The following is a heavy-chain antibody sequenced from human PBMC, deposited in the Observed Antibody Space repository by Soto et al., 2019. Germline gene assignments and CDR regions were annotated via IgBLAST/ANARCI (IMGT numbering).Heavy chain of an antibody. CDR2: INHSGST. Sequence: QVQLQQWGAGLLKPSETLSLTCAVYGGSFSGYYWSWIRQPPGKGLEWIGEINHSGSTNYNPSLKSRVTISVDTSKNQFSLKLSSVTAADTAVYYCARDERAGYCSGGSCYPTNNAFDIWGQGTMVTVSS. V-gene: IGHV4-34*01. CDR3: ARDERAGYCSGGSCYPTNNAFDI. CDR1: GGSFSGYY. D-gene: IGHD2-15*01. J-gene: IGHJ3*02.